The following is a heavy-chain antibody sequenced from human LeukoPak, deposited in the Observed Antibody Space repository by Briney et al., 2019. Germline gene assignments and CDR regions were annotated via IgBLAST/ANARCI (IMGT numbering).Heavy chain of an antibody. CDR2: IYYSGST. V-gene: IGHV4-39*01. Sequence: SETLSLTCTVSGGSISSSSYYWGWIRQPPGKGLEWIGSIYYSGSTYYNPSLKSRATISVDTSKNQFSLKLSSVTAADTAVYYCARRGTVTTERFDYWGQGILVTVSS. CDR1: GGSISSSSYY. D-gene: IGHD4-11*01. J-gene: IGHJ4*02. CDR3: ARRGTVTTERFDY.